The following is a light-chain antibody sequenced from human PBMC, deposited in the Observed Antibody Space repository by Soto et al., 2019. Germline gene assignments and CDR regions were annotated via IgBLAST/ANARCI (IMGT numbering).Light chain of an antibody. Sequence: EIVLTQYPATLSLSPGERATLSCRATQSASSYLAWYQQKPGQAPRLLIYDTSKRATGILARFSGSGSGTDFTLTNSSLESEDFAVYYCQQRTNWSRSFIFGPGTKVDIK. J-gene: IGKJ3*01. CDR3: QQRTNWSRSFI. CDR2: DTS. V-gene: IGKV3-11*01. CDR1: QSASSY.